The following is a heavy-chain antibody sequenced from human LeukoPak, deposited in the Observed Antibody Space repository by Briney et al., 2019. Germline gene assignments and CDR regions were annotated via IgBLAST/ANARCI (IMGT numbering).Heavy chain of an antibody. V-gene: IGHV3-53*01. CDR2: IYSGGST. CDR1: GFTVSSNY. CDR3: ARDNCGGSCYLNYHAMDV. D-gene: IGHD2-15*01. J-gene: IGHJ6*02. Sequence: GGSLRLSCAASGFTVSSNYMSWVRQAPGKGLEWVSVIYSGGSTYYADSVKGRFTISRDNSKNTLYLQMNRLAVEDTAVYYCARDNCGGSCYLNYHAMDVWGQGTTVTVFS.